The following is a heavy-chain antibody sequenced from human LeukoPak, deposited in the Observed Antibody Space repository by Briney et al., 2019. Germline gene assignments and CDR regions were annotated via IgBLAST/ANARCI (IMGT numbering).Heavy chain of an antibody. V-gene: IGHV3-30*02. D-gene: IGHD3-10*01. Sequence: GGSLRLSCAASGFTFSSHAMYWVRRAPGKGLEWVAFIRFDGGDKYYADSVKGRFTISRDNSKNTLYLQMNSLRAEDTAVYYCAKDYYGSGSSDYWGQGTLVTVSS. CDR1: GFTFSSHA. J-gene: IGHJ4*02. CDR2: IRFDGGDK. CDR3: AKDYYGSGSSDY.